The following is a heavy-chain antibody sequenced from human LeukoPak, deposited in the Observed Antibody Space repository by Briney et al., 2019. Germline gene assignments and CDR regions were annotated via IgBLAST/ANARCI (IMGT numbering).Heavy chain of an antibody. CDR2: IYWDDDR. Sequence: SGPTLVNPTQTLTLTCTFSGFSLNTRGVGVGWIRRPPGRALEWLALIYWDDDRRYSPSLKSRLTITKDTSKNQVVLTITSMDPVDTATYFCAHRKNYYDSSVFDNWGQGTLVTVSS. J-gene: IGHJ4*02. V-gene: IGHV2-5*02. D-gene: IGHD3-22*01. CDR3: AHRKNYYDSSVFDN. CDR1: GFSLNTRGVG.